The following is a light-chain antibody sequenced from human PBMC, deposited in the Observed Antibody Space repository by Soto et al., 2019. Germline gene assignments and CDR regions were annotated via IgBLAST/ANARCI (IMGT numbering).Light chain of an antibody. CDR2: EVS. Sequence: QSVLTQPASVSGSPGQSITISCTGTSNDVGGYAYVSWYQQYPGKAPKLVISEVSNRPSGVSHRFSGSRSGNTASLTISGLQAEDEADYYCSSYTGDNTLVFGSGTKLTVL. CDR3: SSYTGDNTLV. V-gene: IGLV2-14*01. CDR1: SNDVGGYAY. J-gene: IGLJ2*01.